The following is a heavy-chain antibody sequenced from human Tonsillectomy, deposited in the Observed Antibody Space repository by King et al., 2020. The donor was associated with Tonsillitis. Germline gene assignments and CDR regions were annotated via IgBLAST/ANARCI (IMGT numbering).Heavy chain of an antibody. CDR3: ARVRRLCHYGGNSVCFAL. V-gene: IGHV4-59*01. CDR1: GGSISSYY. J-gene: IGHJ2*01. Sequence: QLQESGPGLVKPSETLSLTCTVSGGSISSYYWSWIRQPPGKGLEWIVYIYYSGSTNYNPSLKSRVTISVDTSKNQFSLKLGSLTAADTAAYYCARVRRLCHYGGNSVCFALWGRGTLLTVSS. D-gene: IGHD4-23*01. CDR2: IYYSGST.